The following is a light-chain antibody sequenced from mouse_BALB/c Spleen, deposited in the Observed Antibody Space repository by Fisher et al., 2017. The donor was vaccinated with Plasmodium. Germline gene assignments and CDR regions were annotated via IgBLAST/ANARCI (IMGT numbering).Light chain of an antibody. V-gene: IGKV5-43*01. CDR2: YTS. CDR3: QQSNSWPLT. Sequence: DIVITQSPATLSVTPGDSVSLSCRASQSVSSNLHWYQQKSHDSPRLLINYTSQSISGIPSRFTGSGSGTDFTLSVNSVETEDFGIFFCQQSNSWPLTFGTGTKLELK. CDR1: QSVSSN. J-gene: IGKJ5*01.